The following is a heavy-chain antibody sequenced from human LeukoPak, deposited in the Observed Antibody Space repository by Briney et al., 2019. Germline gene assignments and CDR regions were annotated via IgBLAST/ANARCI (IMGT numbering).Heavy chain of an antibody. CDR1: GFTVSSNY. CDR2: IYSGGST. J-gene: IGHJ6*03. Sequence: GGSLRLSCAASGFTVSSNYMSWVRQAPGKGLEWVSVIYSGGSTYYADSVKGRFTISRDNSKNTLYLQMNSLRAEDTAVYYCARDPAKYSSSWMGPRYYYYMDVWGKGTTVTVSS. D-gene: IGHD6-13*01. V-gene: IGHV3-66*01. CDR3: ARDPAKYSSSWMGPRYYYYMDV.